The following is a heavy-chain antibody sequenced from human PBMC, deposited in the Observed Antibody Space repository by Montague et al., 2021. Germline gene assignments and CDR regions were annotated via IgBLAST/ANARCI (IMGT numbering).Heavy chain of an antibody. Sequence: CAISGDSVSNNNAAWNWIRESPSRGPEGLGRTYYRSTWYTDYAVSVKGRIAINPDTSKNQFSLQLNSVTLEDTAVYYCAREGVGDLLFSFDSWGQGTLVTVSS. J-gene: IGHJ4*02. CDR1: GDSVSNNNAA. CDR3: AREGVGDLLFSFDS. V-gene: IGHV6-1*01. D-gene: IGHD3-10*01. CDR2: TYYRSTWYT.